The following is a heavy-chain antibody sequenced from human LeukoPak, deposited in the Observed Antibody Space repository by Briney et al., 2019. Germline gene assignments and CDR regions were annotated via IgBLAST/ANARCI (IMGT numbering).Heavy chain of an antibody. V-gene: IGHV3-23*01. CDR1: GFTFSSYA. CDR3: AKTTGYYYDSSGYYRYYFDY. J-gene: IGHJ4*02. Sequence: GGSLRLSCAASGFTFSSYAMSWVRQAPGKGLEWVSAISGSGGSTYYADSVKGRFTISRDNFKNTLYLQMNSLRAEDTAVYYCAKTTGYYYDSSGYYRYYFDYWGQGTLVTVSS. D-gene: IGHD3-22*01. CDR2: ISGSGGST.